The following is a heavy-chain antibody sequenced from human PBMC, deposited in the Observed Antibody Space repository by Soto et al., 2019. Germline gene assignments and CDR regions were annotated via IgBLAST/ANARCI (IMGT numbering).Heavy chain of an antibody. V-gene: IGHV1-69*13. CDR1: GGTFSSYA. D-gene: IGHD1-26*01. Sequence: SVEVSCKASGGTFSSYAISWVRQAPGQGLEWMGGIIPIFGTANYAQKFQGRVTITADESTSTAYMELSSLRSEDTAVYYCARSEGIVGASYYYYYYGMDVWGQGTTVTVSS. J-gene: IGHJ6*02. CDR2: IIPIFGTA. CDR3: ARSEGIVGASYYYYYYGMDV.